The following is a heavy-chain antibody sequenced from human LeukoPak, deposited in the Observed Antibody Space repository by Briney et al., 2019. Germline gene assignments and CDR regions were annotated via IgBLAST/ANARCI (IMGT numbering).Heavy chain of an antibody. CDR1: GYTFTGYY. D-gene: IGHD5-18*01. CDR3: ARVIGYSYVKRRQQNFDY. Sequence: ASVKVSCKASGYTFTGYYMHWVRQAPGQGLEWMGWINPNSGGTNYAQKFQGRVTMTRDTSISTAYMELSRLRSDDTAVYYCARVIGYSYVKRRQQNFDYWDQGTLVTVSS. J-gene: IGHJ4*02. CDR2: INPNSGGT. V-gene: IGHV1-2*02.